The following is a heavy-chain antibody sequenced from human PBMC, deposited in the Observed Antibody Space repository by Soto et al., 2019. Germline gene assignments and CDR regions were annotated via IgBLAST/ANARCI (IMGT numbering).Heavy chain of an antibody. CDR1: GFTFSSYA. D-gene: IGHD5-18*01. Sequence: EVQLLESGGGLVQPGGSLRLSCAASGFTFSSYAMSWVRQAPGKGLEWVSAISGSGGSTYYADSVKGRFTISRDNAKNTLSLKMHRLRAEDTAVYYCAKDCRGISVRDTAMVLGFDYWGQGPLVTVSS. CDR3: AKDCRGISVRDTAMVLGFDY. CDR2: ISGSGGST. V-gene: IGHV3-23*01. J-gene: IGHJ4*02.